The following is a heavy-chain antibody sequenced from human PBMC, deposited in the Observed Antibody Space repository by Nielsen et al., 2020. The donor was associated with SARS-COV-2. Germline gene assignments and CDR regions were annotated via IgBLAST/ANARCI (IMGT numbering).Heavy chain of an antibody. CDR1: GGSISSGGYY. V-gene: IGHV4-31*03. D-gene: IGHD3-22*01. Sequence: SETLSLTCTVSGGSISSGGYYWSWIRQHPGKGLEWSGYIYYSGSTYYNPSLKSRVTISVDTSKNQFSLKLSSVTAADTAVYYCARAPITMIVVVNAFDIWGQGTMVPVSS. J-gene: IGHJ3*02. CDR3: ARAPITMIVVVNAFDI. CDR2: IYYSGST.